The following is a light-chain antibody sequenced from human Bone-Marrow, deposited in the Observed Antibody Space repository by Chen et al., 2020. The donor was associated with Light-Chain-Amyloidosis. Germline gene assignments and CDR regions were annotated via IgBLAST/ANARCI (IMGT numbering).Light chain of an antibody. Sequence: YELTQPPPVSVSPGQTARITRPGDDLPTKYAYWYQQKPGQAPVLVIHRDTERPSGISERFSGSSSGTTATLTISGVQAEDEADYHCQSADSSGTYEVIFGGGTKLTVL. V-gene: IGLV3-25*03. CDR1: DLPTKY. CDR2: RDT. J-gene: IGLJ2*01. CDR3: QSADSSGTYEVI.